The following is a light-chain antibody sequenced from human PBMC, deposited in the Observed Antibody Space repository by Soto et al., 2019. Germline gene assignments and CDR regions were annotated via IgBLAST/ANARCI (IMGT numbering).Light chain of an antibody. J-gene: IGKJ4*01. CDR1: QSISSY. CDR2: AAS. CDR3: QQSYSTPRT. Sequence: DIQMTQSPSSLSASVGDRVTITCRASQSISSYLNWYQQKPGKAPKLLIYAASSLQSGVPSRFSGRGSGTDFTLPISSLQPEDFATYYCQQSYSTPRTFGGGTKVEIK. V-gene: IGKV1-39*01.